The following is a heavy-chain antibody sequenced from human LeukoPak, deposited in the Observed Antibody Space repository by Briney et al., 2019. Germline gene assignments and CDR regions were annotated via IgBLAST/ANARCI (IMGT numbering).Heavy chain of an antibody. Sequence: SETLSLTCTVSGGSISSSSYYWGWIRQPPGKGLEWIGSIYYSGSTYYNPSLKSRVTISVDTSKNQFSLKLSSVTAADTAVYYCARQDCSSTSCYAVGYRGQGTLVTVSS. CDR1: GGSISSSSYY. J-gene: IGHJ4*02. D-gene: IGHD2-2*01. CDR3: ARQDCSSTSCYAVGY. V-gene: IGHV4-39*01. CDR2: IYYSGST.